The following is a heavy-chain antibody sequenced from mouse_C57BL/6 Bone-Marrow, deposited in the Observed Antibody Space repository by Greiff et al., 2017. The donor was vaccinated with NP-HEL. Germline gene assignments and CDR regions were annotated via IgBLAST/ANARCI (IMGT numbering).Heavy chain of an antibody. CDR3: ARSERCYYYAMDY. Sequence: VQLQQSGAELVKPGASVKLSCKASGYTFTSYWMHWVKQRPGQGLEWIGMIHPNSGSTNYNEKFKSKATLTVDKSSSTAYMQLSSLTSEDSAVYYCARSERCYYYAMDYWGQGTSVTVSS. CDR2: IHPNSGST. J-gene: IGHJ4*01. CDR1: GYTFTSYW. V-gene: IGHV1-64*01.